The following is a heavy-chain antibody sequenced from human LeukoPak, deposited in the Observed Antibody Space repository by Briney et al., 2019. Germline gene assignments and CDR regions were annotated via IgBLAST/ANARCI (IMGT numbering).Heavy chain of an antibody. Sequence: PSETLSLTCTVSGGSISSSSYYWGWIRQPPWKGLEWIGSISYSGSTYYNPSLKSRVTISVDTSKNQFSLKLSSVTAADTAVYYCARIGRIGGTMVRGGLDYWGQGTLVTVSS. CDR1: GGSISSSSYY. CDR3: ARIGRIGGTMVRGGLDY. V-gene: IGHV4-39*07. D-gene: IGHD3-10*01. J-gene: IGHJ4*02. CDR2: ISYSGST.